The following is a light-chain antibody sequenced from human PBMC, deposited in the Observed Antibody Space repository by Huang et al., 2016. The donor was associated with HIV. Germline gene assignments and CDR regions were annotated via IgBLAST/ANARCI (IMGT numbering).Light chain of an antibody. CDR3: HQYHDWPRT. CDR1: QSVNSD. CDR2: GAS. Sequence: EIVMTQSPASLPVSPGERATLSCRARQSVNSDLAWYQKKPGQAPRLLRYGASTRATGVPPRFSGSGSGRNFTLTISSLQSEDFAFYYCHQYHDWPRTFGQGTKVEVK. V-gene: IGKV3-15*01. J-gene: IGKJ1*01.